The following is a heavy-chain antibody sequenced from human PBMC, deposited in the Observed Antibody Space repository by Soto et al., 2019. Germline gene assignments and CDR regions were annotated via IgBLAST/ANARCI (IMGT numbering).Heavy chain of an antibody. CDR2: INHSGST. D-gene: IGHD2-2*01. J-gene: IGHJ6*02. CDR1: GGSFSCYY. CDR3: ARAYCSSTSCYPLPYYYYYGMDV. V-gene: IGHV4-34*01. Sequence: PSETLSLTCAVYGGSFSCYYWSWIRQPLGKGLEWIGEINHSGSTNYNPSLKGRVTISVDTSKNQFSLKLSSVTAADTAVYYCARAYCSSTSCYPLPYYYYYGMDVWGQGTTVTVSS.